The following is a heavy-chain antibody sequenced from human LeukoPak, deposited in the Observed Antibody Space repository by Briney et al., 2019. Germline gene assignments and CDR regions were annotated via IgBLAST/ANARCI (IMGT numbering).Heavy chain of an antibody. V-gene: IGHV4-30-2*01. D-gene: IGHD5-12*01. CDR1: GGSISSGCYY. CDR3: ARDGPPPYSGYGAHYYMDV. Sequence: SQTLSLTCTVYGGSISSGCYYWSWIRQPPGKGLEWIRYIYDGGSSYSTPSLNSRVSMSVDRAKNQFPLKRRPVTAAAAALYYCARDGPPPYSGYGAHYYMDVWGKGTTVTVSS. CDR2: IYDGGSS. J-gene: IGHJ6*03.